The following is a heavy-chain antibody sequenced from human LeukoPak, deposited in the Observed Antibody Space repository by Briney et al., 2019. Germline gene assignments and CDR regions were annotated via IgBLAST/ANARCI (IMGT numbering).Heavy chain of an antibody. J-gene: IGHJ4*02. Sequence: ASVKVSCKASGGTFSSYAISWVRQAPGQGLEWMGGIIPIFGTANYAQKLQGRVTMTTDTSTSTAYMELRSLRSDDTAVYYCARAALILIFAFDYWGQGTLVTVSS. CDR1: GGTFSSYA. D-gene: IGHD3/OR15-3a*01. V-gene: IGHV1-69*05. CDR2: IIPIFGTA. CDR3: ARAALILIFAFDY.